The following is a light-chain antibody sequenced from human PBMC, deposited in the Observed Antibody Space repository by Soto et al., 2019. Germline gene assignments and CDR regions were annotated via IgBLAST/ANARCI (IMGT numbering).Light chain of an antibody. Sequence: EVVMTQSPATLSVSPGEGATLSCRASQSVRSNLVWYQQKPGQAPRLLIYGAYTRVTGIPARFRGSGSGTEFTLTISSLQSEDSAVDYCQQYNDWPRTFGQGSKVEI. CDR3: QQYNDWPRT. V-gene: IGKV3-15*01. CDR1: QSVRSN. CDR2: GAY. J-gene: IGKJ1*01.